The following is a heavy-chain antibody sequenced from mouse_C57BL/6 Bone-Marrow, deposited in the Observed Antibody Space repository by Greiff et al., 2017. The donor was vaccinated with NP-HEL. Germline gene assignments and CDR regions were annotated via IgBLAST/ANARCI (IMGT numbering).Heavy chain of an antibody. CDR2: IDPETGGT. CDR1: GYTFTDYE. CDR3: TKIIYYYGSPFAY. J-gene: IGHJ3*01. Sequence: QVQLQQSGAELVRPGASVTLSCKASGYTFTDYEMHWVKQTPVHGLEWIGAIDPETGGTAYNQKFKGKAILTADKSSSTASMQLRSLTSEDSAVYYCTKIIYYYGSPFAYWGQGTLVTVSA. D-gene: IGHD1-1*01. V-gene: IGHV1-15*01.